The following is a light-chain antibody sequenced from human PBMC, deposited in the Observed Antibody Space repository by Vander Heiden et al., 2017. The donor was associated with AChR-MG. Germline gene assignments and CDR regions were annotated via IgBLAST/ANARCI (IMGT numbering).Light chain of an antibody. J-gene: IGLJ3*02. CDR2: DVA. Sequence: QSVLTQPRSASGSPGQSVTISCTGTSSDVGAYNYVSWYQHHPDKAPKLIIYDVANRPSGVPDRFSGSKSGNTASLTISGLQAEDEADYHCYSYAGSYTWVFGGGTKLTVL. CDR1: SSDVGAYNY. CDR3: YSYAGSYTWV. V-gene: IGLV2-11*01.